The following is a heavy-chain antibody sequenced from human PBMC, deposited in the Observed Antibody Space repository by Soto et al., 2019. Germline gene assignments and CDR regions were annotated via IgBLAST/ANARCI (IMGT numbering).Heavy chain of an antibody. CDR3: AAVGARIQLWIPTTNYYGMDV. D-gene: IGHD5-18*01. CDR1: GYTFTGYY. Sequence: EASVKVSCKASGYTFTGYYMHWVRQAPGQGLEWMGWINPNSGGTNYAQKFQERVTITRDMSTSTAYMELSSLRSEDTAVYYCAAVGARIQLWIPTTNYYGMDVWGQGITVTVSS. V-gene: IGHV1-2*02. CDR2: INPNSGGT. J-gene: IGHJ6*02.